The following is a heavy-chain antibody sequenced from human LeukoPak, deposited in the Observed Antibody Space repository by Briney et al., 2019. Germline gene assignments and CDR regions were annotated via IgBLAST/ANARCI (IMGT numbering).Heavy chain of an antibody. CDR2: ISSSGSTI. CDR3: ARDLGQYYDTSDNWFDP. D-gene: IGHD3-22*01. Sequence: PGGSLRLSCAASGFTFSRYSMNWVRQAPGKGLEWVSYISSSGSTIYYADSVRGRFTISRDNAKNTLNLQMNSLRAEDTAVYYCARDLGQYYDTSDNWFDPWGQGTLVTVSS. CDR1: GFTFSRYS. J-gene: IGHJ5*02. V-gene: IGHV3-48*04.